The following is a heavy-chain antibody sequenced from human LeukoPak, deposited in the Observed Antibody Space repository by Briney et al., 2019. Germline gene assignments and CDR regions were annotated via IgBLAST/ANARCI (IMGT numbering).Heavy chain of an antibody. CDR1: GGSISSYY. Sequence: SETLSLTCTVSGGSISSYYWSWIRQPPGKGLEWIGYIYYSGSTNYNPSLKSRVTVSVDTSKNQFSLKLSSVTAADTAVYYCARAVTYYYDSSGYYSFDYWGQGTLVTVSS. CDR2: IYYSGST. V-gene: IGHV4-59*08. J-gene: IGHJ4*02. D-gene: IGHD3-22*01. CDR3: ARAVTYYYDSSGYYSFDY.